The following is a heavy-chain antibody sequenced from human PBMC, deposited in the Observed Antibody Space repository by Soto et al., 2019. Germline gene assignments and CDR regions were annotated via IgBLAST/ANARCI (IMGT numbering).Heavy chain of an antibody. CDR2: ISSEGSNT. CDR1: GFTFRSYG. J-gene: IGHJ4*02. Sequence: QVQLVESGGGVAQPGRSLRLSCAASGFTFRSYGMHWVRQAPGKGLEWVAVISSEGSNTFYADSVKGRFTISRDNSKNTLYLKMNSLRAEDTAVYYCAKDDYGDSWGQGTLVTVSS. V-gene: IGHV3-30*18. CDR3: AKDDYGDS.